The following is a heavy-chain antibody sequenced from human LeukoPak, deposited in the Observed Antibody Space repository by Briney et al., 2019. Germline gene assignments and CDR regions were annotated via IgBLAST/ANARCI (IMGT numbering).Heavy chain of an antibody. CDR3: ARDVPTVVTPHWFDP. V-gene: IGHV4-38-2*02. CDR1: GGSISSYY. D-gene: IGHD4-23*01. CDR2: IYHSGST. J-gene: IGHJ5*02. Sequence: SETLSLTCTVSGGSISSYYWGWIRQPPGKGLEWIGSIYHSGSTYYNPSLKSRVTISVDTSKNQFSLKLSSVTAADTAVYYCARDVPTVVTPHWFDPWGQGTLVTVSS.